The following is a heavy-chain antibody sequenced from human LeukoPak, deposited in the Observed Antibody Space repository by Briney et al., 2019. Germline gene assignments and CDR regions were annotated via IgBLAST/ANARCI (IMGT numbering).Heavy chain of an antibody. CDR3: ARAIYYGDYGYDY. J-gene: IGHJ4*02. CDR2: IYHSGST. D-gene: IGHD4-17*01. CDR1: GYSISSGYY. V-gene: IGHV4-38-2*02. Sequence: PSETLSLTCTVSGYSISSGYYWGWIRQPPGKGLEWIGSIYHSGSTNYNPSLKSRVTISVDTSKNQFSLKLSSVTAADTAVYYCARAIYYGDYGYDYWGQGTLVTVSS.